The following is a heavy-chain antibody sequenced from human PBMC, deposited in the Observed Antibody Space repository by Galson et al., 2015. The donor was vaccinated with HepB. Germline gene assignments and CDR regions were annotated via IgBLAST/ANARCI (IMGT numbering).Heavy chain of an antibody. J-gene: IGHJ4*02. D-gene: IGHD3-22*01. CDR1: GFTFSSYA. Sequence: SLRLSCAASGFTFSSYAMHWVRQAPGKGLEWVAVISYDGSNKYYADSVKGRFTISRDNSKNTLYLQMNSLRAEDTAVYYCARDSYYYDSSGYYFLWGQGTLVTVSS. CDR3: ARDSYYYDSSGYYFL. V-gene: IGHV3-30-3*01. CDR2: ISYDGSNK.